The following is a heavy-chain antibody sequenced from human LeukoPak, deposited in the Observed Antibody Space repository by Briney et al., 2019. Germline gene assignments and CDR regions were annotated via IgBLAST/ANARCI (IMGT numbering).Heavy chain of an antibody. J-gene: IGHJ6*02. CDR3: AREGIAAVMDV. D-gene: IGHD6-13*01. V-gene: IGHV4-39*07. CDR2: IYYDGST. Sequence: SETLSLTCTVSGGSISSSLYYWGWIRQPPGKGLEWIGNIYYDGSTNYNPSLKSRVTISVDTSKNQFSLKLSSETAADTAVYYCAREGIAAVMDVWGQGTTVTVSS. CDR1: GGSISSSLYY.